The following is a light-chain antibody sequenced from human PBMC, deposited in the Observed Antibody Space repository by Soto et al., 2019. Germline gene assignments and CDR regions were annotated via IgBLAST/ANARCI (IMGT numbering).Light chain of an antibody. CDR3: MQSTQLPPT. Sequence: DVVMTQTPLSLSVAPGQPASISCTSSQSLLHFTGETFLFWYLQKPGQSPQLLIYEVSTRVSGVPDRFSGSGSGTDFTLEISRVETDDVGIYYCMQSTQLPPTFGQGTRLEIK. J-gene: IGKJ5*01. V-gene: IGKV2D-29*02. CDR2: EVS. CDR1: QSLLHFTGETF.